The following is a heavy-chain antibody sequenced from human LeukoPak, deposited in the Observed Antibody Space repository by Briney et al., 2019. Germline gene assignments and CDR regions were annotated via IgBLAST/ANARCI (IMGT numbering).Heavy chain of an antibody. V-gene: IGHV1-69*01. CDR1: GGTFSSYA. Sequence: GSSVKVSCKASGGTFSSYAISWVRQAPGQGLEWMGGIIPIFGTANYAQKFQGRVTITADESTSTAYMELSSLRSEDTAVYYCARRGYCSSTSCYPPTIYGMDVWGQGTTVTVSS. CDR2: IIPIFGTA. J-gene: IGHJ6*02. CDR3: ARRGYCSSTSCYPPTIYGMDV. D-gene: IGHD2-2*01.